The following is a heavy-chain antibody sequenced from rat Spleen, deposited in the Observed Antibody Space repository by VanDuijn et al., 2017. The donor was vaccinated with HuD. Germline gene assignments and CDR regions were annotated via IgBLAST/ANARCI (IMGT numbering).Heavy chain of an antibody. CDR3: ARRTRVSHWYFDF. V-gene: IGHV5-31*01. CDR1: GFTFNHYW. Sequence: EVQLVESGGGLVQPGRSLKLSCVASGFTFNHYWMTWIRQAPGKGLEWIACISDTGGNTYYLDSVKGRFTISRDNAKTTLYLQMDSLRSEDTATYYCARRTRVSHWYFDFWGPGTMVTVSS. CDR2: ISDTGGNT. J-gene: IGHJ1*01. D-gene: IGHD1-4*01.